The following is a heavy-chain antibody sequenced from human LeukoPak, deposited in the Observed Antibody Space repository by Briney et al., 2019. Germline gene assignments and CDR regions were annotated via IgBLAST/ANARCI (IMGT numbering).Heavy chain of an antibody. CDR1: GYTFTGYY. CDR3: ARDRDPSSPYDAFDI. CDR2: INPNSGGT. J-gene: IGHJ3*02. D-gene: IGHD3-10*01. V-gene: IGHV1-2*02. Sequence: ASVKVSCTASGYTFTGYYMYWVRQAPGQGLEWMGWINPNSGGTNYAQKFQGRVTVTRDTSTSTVYMELTRLRSDDTAVYYCARDRDPSSPYDAFDIWGQGTMVTVSS.